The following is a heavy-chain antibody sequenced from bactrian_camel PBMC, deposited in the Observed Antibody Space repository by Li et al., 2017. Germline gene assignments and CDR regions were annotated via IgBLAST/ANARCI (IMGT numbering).Heavy chain of an antibody. V-gene: IGHV3S53*01. CDR3: AADLGPCQVRGRNLVPRPTTFGY. CDR1: VRLSNMYR. CDR2: INGDGST. J-gene: IGHJ6*01. Sequence: VQLVESGGGSVQAGGSLSLSCAASVRLSNMYRMGWFRQSAGKEREGVAAINGDGSTSFADSVKGRFTISVDNAKNTLYLLMNSLKPEDSAMYYCAADLGPCQVRGRNLVPRPTTFGYWGQGTQVTVS. D-gene: IGHD1*01.